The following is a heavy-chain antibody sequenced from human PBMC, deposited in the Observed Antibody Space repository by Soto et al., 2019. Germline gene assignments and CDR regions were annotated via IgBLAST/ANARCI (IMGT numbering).Heavy chain of an antibody. CDR1: GGSISSRSSY. D-gene: IGHD2-15*01. J-gene: IGHJ3*02. V-gene: IGHV4-39*01. Sequence: QLQLQESGPGLVKPSETLSLTCTVSGGSISSRSSYWGWIRQPPGKGLEWIGYFHYSGSTYYDPSLKSRVTISEDSSKSQFSLSLTSVTAADTALYYCATTVVVPPNVYAFDIWGQGTMVTVSS. CDR3: ATTVVVPPNVYAFDI. CDR2: FHYSGST.